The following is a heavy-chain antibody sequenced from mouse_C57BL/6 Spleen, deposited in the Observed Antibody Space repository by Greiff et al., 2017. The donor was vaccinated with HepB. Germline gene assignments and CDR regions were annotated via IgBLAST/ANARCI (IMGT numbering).Heavy chain of an antibody. Sequence: EVKLMESGPGMVKPSQSLSLTCTVTGYSITSGYDWHWIRHFPGNKLEWMGYISYSGSTNYNPSLKSRISITHDTSKNHFFLKLNSVTTEDTATYYCARESPPTGSFAYWGQGTLVTVSA. J-gene: IGHJ3*01. CDR3: ARESPPTGSFAY. CDR2: ISYSGST. D-gene: IGHD4-1*02. CDR1: GYSITSGYD. V-gene: IGHV3-1*01.